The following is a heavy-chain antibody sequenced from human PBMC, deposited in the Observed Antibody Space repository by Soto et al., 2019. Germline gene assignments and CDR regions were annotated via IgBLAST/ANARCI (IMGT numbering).Heavy chain of an antibody. CDR1: GGNIVSSSYY. V-gene: IGHV4-39*01. J-gene: IGHJ4*02. Sequence: SETKSHRCTVSGGNIVSSSYYWGWIRQPPGKGLEWIGSIYYSGSTYYNPSLKSRVTISVDTSKNQFSLKLSSVTAADTAVYYCASQSYSSSPSWGQGTLVTVSS. D-gene: IGHD6-6*01. CDR2: IYYSGST. CDR3: ASQSYSSSPS.